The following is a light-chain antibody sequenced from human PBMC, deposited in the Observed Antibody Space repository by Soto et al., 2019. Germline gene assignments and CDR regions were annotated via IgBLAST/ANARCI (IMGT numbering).Light chain of an antibody. J-gene: IGLJ3*02. CDR3: QSYDSSLSGGV. CDR2: GNS. V-gene: IGLV1-40*01. CDR1: SSNIGAGYD. Sequence: QSVLTQPPSVSGAPGQRVTISCTGSSSNIGAGYDVHWYQQLPGTAPKLLISGNSNRPSGVPDRFSGSKSGTSASLAITGLQAKDEADYYCQSYDSSLSGGVFGGGTKVTVL.